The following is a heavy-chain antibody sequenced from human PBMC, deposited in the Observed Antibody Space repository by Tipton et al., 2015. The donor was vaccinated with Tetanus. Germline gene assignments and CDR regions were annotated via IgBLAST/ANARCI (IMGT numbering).Heavy chain of an antibody. D-gene: IGHD1-26*01. Sequence: SLRLSCTASGFSYSDYWMSWVRQAPGKGLEWVAIIKYDDSEIYYVDSVKGRFTVSRDNAKKSLSLQMNSLRVGDSAVYHCARPPSGWGGFDMWGRGTTVTV. J-gene: IGHJ3*02. CDR3: ARPPSGWGGFDM. V-gene: IGHV3-7*01. CDR2: IKYDDSEI. CDR1: GFSYSDYW.